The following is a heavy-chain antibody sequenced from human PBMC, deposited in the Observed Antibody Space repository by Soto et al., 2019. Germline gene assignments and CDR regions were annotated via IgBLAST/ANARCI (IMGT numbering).Heavy chain of an antibody. Sequence: SETLSLTCAVSGGSISSGGYSWSWIRQPPGKGLEWIGYIYHSGSTYYNPSLKSRVTISVDTSKNQFSLKLTSVTAADTAVYYCARGYGRNFDYWGQGTTVTVSS. V-gene: IGHV4-30-2*01. CDR3: ARGYGRNFDY. CDR1: GGSISSGGYS. CDR2: IYHSGST. J-gene: IGHJ4*03. D-gene: IGHD5-18*01.